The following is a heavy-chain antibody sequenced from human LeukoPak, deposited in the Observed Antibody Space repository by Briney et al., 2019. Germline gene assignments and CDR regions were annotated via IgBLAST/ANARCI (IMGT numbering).Heavy chain of an antibody. J-gene: IGHJ4*02. V-gene: IGHV1-18*01. CDR1: GYTFTSYG. CDR3: ARESDDSSGYYFDY. CDR2: ISANNGNT. Sequence: ASVKVSCKASGYTFTSYGISWVRQAPGQGLEWMGWISANNGNTNYAQKLQGRVTMTTDTSTSIAYMELRSLRSDDTAVYYCARESDDSSGYYFDYWGQGTLVTVSS. D-gene: IGHD3-22*01.